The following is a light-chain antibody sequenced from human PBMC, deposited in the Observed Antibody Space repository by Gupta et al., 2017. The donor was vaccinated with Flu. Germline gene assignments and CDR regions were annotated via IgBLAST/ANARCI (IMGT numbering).Light chain of an antibody. CDR2: GAT. CDR1: QSVSSSY. V-gene: IGKV3-20*01. Sequence: IVFTPSPCTPPLSPGERATLSCRASQSVSSSYLPWYQQKPRQATRLLNYGATSRATGIPDRISGSGSATDFTITISRLEPDDVAVYCCQQYGRSAWTFGQGTKVEIK. J-gene: IGKJ1*01. CDR3: QQYGRSAWT.